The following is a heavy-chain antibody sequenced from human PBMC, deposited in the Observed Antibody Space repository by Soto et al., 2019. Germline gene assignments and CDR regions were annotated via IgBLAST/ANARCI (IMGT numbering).Heavy chain of an antibody. CDR1: GYTFTSYG. CDR3: ARVPVWGSGWLSGYYYYGMDV. Sequence: QVQLVQSGAEVKKPGASVKVSCKASGYTFTSYGISWVRQAPGQGLEWMGWISAYNGNTNYAQKLQGRVTMTTDTSTSTAYMELRSLRSDDTAVYYCARVPVWGSGWLSGYYYYGMDVWGQGTTVTVSS. V-gene: IGHV1-18*01. J-gene: IGHJ6*02. D-gene: IGHD6-19*01. CDR2: ISAYNGNT.